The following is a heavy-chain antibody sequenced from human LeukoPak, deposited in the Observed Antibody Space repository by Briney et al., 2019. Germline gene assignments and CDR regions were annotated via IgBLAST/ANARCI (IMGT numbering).Heavy chain of an antibody. CDR2: IYRGGNT. D-gene: IGHD4-17*01. CDR1: GFTVSSNY. Sequence: QPGGSLRLSCAASGFTVSSNYMSWVRQAPGKGLEWVSGIYRGGNTYSADSVKGRFTISRDNSKNTLYLQMNRLRAEDTAVYYCAREGDYNYYFDYWGQGTLVTVSS. V-gene: IGHV3-66*01. J-gene: IGHJ4*02. CDR3: AREGDYNYYFDY.